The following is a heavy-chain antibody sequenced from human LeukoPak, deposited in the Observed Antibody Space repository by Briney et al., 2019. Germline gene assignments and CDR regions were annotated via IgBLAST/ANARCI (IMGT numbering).Heavy chain of an antibody. V-gene: IGHV1-2*02. J-gene: IGHJ4*02. Sequence: GASVKVSCKASGYTFTGYYMHWVRQAPGQGLEWMGWINPKSGGTNYAKKFQGRVTMTRDTPISTAYMELSRLRSDDTAVYDCARSDSSGLRLNDYWGQGTLVTVSS. D-gene: IGHD3-22*01. CDR2: INPKSGGT. CDR3: ARSDSSGLRLNDY. CDR1: GYTFTGYY.